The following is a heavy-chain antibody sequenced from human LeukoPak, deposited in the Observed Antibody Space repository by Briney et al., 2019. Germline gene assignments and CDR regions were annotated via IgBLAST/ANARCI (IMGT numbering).Heavy chain of an antibody. CDR1: GGSISTDNYF. J-gene: IGHJ4*02. V-gene: IGHV4-61*02. D-gene: IGHD3-22*01. CDR2: IYTSGST. CDR3: AREDTGDYYSYYFDY. Sequence: PSQTLSLTCTVSGGSISTDNYFWSWIRQPAGKGLEWIGRIYTSGSTNYSPSLKSRVSMSVDASKNQFSLRLSSVTAADTAVYYCAREDTGDYYSYYFDYWGQGTLVTVSS.